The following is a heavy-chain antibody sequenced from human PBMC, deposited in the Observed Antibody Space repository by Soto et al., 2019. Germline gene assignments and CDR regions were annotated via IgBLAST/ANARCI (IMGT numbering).Heavy chain of an antibody. CDR1: GDSISSDQW. CDR3: ARGGDWQFDY. V-gene: IGHV4-4*02. J-gene: IGHJ4*02. D-gene: IGHD2-21*02. CDR2: IHHSGRT. Sequence: QVQLQESGPGLVKPSGTLSLTCAVSGDSISSDQWWSWVRQPPGKGLEWIGEIHHSGRTNYNTSLKSRVTILVEKSKNQVSLELSSMTAADTAVYYCARGGDWQFDYWGQGTLVTVSS.